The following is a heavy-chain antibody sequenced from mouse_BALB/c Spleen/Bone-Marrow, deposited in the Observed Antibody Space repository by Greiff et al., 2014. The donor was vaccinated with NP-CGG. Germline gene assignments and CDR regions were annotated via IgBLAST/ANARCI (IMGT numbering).Heavy chain of an antibody. CDR1: GFTSTDYY. V-gene: IGHV7-3*02. D-gene: IGHD1-2*01. J-gene: IGHJ2*01. CDR2: VRNKANGYTT. CDR3: ARDIGRLLFDY. Sequence: EVKLVESGGGLVQPGGSLRLSCETSGFTSTDYYMNWVRQPPGKALEWLGFVRNKANGYTTEYSASVKGRFTISRDNSQSILYLQMNTLRAEDSATYYCARDIGRLLFDYWGQGTTLTVSS.